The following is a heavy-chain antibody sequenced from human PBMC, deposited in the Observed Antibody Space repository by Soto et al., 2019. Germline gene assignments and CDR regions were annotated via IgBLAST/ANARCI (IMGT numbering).Heavy chain of an antibody. V-gene: IGHV3-33*01. J-gene: IGHJ4*02. CDR3: ERDADYGYNGLDY. CDR1: GFSFSSYG. Sequence: QVQLVESGGGVVQPGRSLRLSCAASGFSFSSYGMHWVRQAPGKGLEWVAVILDDGSDKDYTDAVKGRFTIARDNAKNTLYLEMNSLRAEATAVYYCERDADYGYNGLDYGGQGTLVTVSS. D-gene: IGHD4-17*01. CDR2: ILDDGSDK.